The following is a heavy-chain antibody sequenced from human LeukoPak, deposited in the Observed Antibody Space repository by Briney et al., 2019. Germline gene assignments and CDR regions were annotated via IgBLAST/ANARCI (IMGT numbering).Heavy chain of an antibody. CDR1: GFTFSSYG. V-gene: IGHV3-33*01. Sequence: PTGGSLRLSCAASGFTFSSYGMHWVRQAPGKGLEWVAAIWYDGSNKYYADSVKGRFTISRDNSKNTLYLQMNSLRAEDTAVYYCARDKPPPYYYDSSGIFDYWGQGTLVTVSS. CDR3: ARDKPPPYYYDSSGIFDY. J-gene: IGHJ4*02. D-gene: IGHD3-22*01. CDR2: IWYDGSNK.